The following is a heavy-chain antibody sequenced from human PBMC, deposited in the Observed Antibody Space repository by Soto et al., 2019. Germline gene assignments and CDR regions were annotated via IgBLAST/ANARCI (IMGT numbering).Heavy chain of an antibody. J-gene: IGHJ4*02. D-gene: IGHD2-21*02. CDR1: GGSINSRSYY. V-gene: IGHV4-39*01. CDR2: IYYSGST. CDR3: ARQRTSVVTQAYFDD. Sequence: SETLSLTCTVSGGSINSRSYYCGCIRHSPGKGLEWIGSIYYSGSTYYNPSLKSRVAMSVDTSKNQFSLKLRSVSAADTAVYYCARQRTSVVTQAYFDDWGQGSLVTVSS.